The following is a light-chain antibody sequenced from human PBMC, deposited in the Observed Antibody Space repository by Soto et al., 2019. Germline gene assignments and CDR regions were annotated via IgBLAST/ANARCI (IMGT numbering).Light chain of an antibody. J-gene: IGKJ3*01. CDR3: QQLNSFPIP. CDR2: GAS. Sequence: IQLTQSPSSLSASVGDRVTITCRASQGISSFLAWYQQKPGKAPKLLIYGASTFQSGVPSRVSGSGSGTAFTLTIGSLQPEDFATYYCQQLNSFPIPFGPGTKVDIK. V-gene: IGKV1-9*01. CDR1: QGISSF.